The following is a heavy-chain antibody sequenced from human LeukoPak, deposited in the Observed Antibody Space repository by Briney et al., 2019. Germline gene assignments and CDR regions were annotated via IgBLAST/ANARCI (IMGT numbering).Heavy chain of an antibody. CDR3: ACTFGDTPYYYYYGMDV. Sequence: SVKVSCKASGGTFSSYAISWVRQAPGQGLEWMGGIIPIFGTANYAQKFQGRVTITADESTSTAYMELSSLRSEDTAVYYCACTFGDTPYYYYYGMDVWGKGTTVTVSS. J-gene: IGHJ6*04. V-gene: IGHV1-69*13. CDR2: IIPIFGTA. D-gene: IGHD3-10*01. CDR1: GGTFSSYA.